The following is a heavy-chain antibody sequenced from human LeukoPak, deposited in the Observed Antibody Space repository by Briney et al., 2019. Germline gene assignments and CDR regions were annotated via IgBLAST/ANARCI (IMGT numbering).Heavy chain of an antibody. J-gene: IGHJ6*02. CDR1: GFTFSSYS. CDR2: ISSNGGST. V-gene: IGHV3-64*02. CDR3: ARWGSGWYGYYYGMDV. Sequence: QAGGSLRLSCAASGFTFSSYSMHWVRQAPGKGLEYVSAISSNGGSTYYADSVKGRFTISRDNSKNTLYLQMGSLRAEDMAVYYCARWGSGWYGYYYGMDVWGQGTTVTVSS. D-gene: IGHD6-19*01.